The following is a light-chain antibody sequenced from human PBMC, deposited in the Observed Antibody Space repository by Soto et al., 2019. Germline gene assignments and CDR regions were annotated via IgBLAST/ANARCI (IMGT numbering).Light chain of an antibody. V-gene: IGKV3-20*01. CDR3: QQYGSSPPIT. CDR1: QSVSSSY. CDR2: GAS. Sequence: EIVLTQSPATLSLSPGEGATLSCRASQSVSSSYLAWYQQKPGQAPRLLIYGASSRATGIPDRFSGSGSGTDFTLTISRLEPEDFAVYYCQQYGSSPPITFGQGTRLEIK. J-gene: IGKJ5*01.